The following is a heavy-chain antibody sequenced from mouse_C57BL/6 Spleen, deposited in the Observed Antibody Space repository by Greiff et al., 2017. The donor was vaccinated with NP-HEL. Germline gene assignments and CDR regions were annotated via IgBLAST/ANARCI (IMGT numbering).Heavy chain of an antibody. CDR3: ARDGGLRGYFDY. D-gene: IGHD2-4*01. V-gene: IGHV1-22*01. CDR2: INPNNGGT. CDR1: GYTFTDYN. Sequence: EVQLQQSGPELVKPGASVKMSCKASGYTFTDYNMHWVKQSHGKSLEWIGYINPNNGGTSYNQKFKGKATLTVNKSSSTAYMELRSLTSEDSAVYYCARDGGLRGYFDYWGQGTTLTVSS. J-gene: IGHJ2*01.